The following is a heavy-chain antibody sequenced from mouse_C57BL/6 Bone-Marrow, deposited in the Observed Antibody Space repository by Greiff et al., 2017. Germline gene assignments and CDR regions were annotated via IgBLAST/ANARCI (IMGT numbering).Heavy chain of an antibody. CDR1: GFTFSDFY. D-gene: IGHD1-1*01. CDR3: AREPGGSSYWYFDV. V-gene: IGHV7-1*01. Sequence: EVQGVESGGGLVQSGRSLRLSCATSGFTFSDFYMEWVRQAPGKGLEWIAASRNKANDYTTEYSASVKGRFIVSRDTSQSILYLQMNALGAEDTAIYYCAREPGGSSYWYFDVWGTGTTVTVSS. J-gene: IGHJ1*03. CDR2: SRNKANDYTT.